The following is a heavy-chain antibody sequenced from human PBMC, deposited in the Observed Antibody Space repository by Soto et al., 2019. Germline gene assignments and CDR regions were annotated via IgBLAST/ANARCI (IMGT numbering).Heavy chain of an antibody. Sequence: SETLSLTCTVSGGSISSYYWSWIRQPPGKGLEWIGYIYYSGSTNYNPSFKSRVTISVDTSKNHFSLKLSSVTAADTAVYYCARHFNGYGSGSHFDYWGQGTLVTVSS. CDR1: GGSISSYY. V-gene: IGHV4-59*08. D-gene: IGHD3-10*01. J-gene: IGHJ4*02. CDR3: ARHFNGYGSGSHFDY. CDR2: IYYSGST.